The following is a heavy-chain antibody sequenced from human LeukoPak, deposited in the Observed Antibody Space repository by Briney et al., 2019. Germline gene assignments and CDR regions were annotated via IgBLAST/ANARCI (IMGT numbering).Heavy chain of an antibody. CDR1: GFTFDDYA. J-gene: IGHJ4*02. CDR2: ISWNSGSI. Sequence: GGSLRLSCAASGFTFDDYAMHWVRQAPGKGLEWVSGISWNSGSIGYADSVKGRFTISRDNAKNSLYLQMNSLRAEDTALYYCAKDYSSGWYHHFDYWGQGTLVTVSS. CDR3: AKDYSSGWYHHFDY. D-gene: IGHD6-19*01. V-gene: IGHV3-9*01.